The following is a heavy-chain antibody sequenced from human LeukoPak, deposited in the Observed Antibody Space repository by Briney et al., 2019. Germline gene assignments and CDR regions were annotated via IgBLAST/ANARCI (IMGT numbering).Heavy chain of an antibody. CDR3: AKDRAGQGYDFWSGYNDY. V-gene: IGHV3-23*01. CDR2: ISGSAGRT. Sequence: GGSLRLSCAASGFTFSRYAMTWVRQAPGKGLEWVSGISGSAGRTYYADSVKGRFTISRDNSKNTLYLQMNSLRAEDTAVYYCAKDRAGQGYDFWSGYNDYWGQGTLVTVSS. CDR1: GFTFSRYA. J-gene: IGHJ4*02. D-gene: IGHD3-3*01.